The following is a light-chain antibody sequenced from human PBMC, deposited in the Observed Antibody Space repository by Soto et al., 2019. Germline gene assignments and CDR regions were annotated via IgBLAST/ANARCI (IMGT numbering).Light chain of an antibody. CDR3: QQYNSFRA. J-gene: IGKJ1*01. Sequence: DIQMTQSPSSVSASVGDRVTITCRASQGISRWLAWYQQKPGKAPKLLISKASSLESGVPSRFSGSGSGTEFTLTISSLQPDDFATYYCQQYNSFRAFGQGTKVDIK. CDR1: QGISRW. V-gene: IGKV1-5*03. CDR2: KAS.